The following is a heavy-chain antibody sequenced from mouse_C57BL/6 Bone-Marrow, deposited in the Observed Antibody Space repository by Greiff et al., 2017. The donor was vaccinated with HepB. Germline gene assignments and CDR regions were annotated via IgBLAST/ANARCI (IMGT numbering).Heavy chain of an antibody. CDR2: IRSKSNNYAT. CDR1: GFSFNTYA. D-gene: IGHD2-4*01. CDR3: VRPDYDPFAY. J-gene: IGHJ3*01. Sequence: EVQLQESGGGLVQPKGSLKLSCAASGFSFNTYAMNWVRQAPGKGLEWVARIRSKSNNYATYYADSVKDRFTISRDDSESMLYLQMNNLKTEDTAMYYCVRPDYDPFAYWGQGTLVTVSA. V-gene: IGHV10-1*01.